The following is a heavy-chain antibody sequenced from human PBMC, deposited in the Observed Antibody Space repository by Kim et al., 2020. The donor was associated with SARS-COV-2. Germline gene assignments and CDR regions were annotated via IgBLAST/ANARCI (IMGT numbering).Heavy chain of an antibody. CDR3: ARDACGGDCYMSGGNDY. Sequence: ASVKVSCKASGYTFTRYAIHWVRQAPGQRLEWMGWINAANGNTKYSQKFQGRATITGDTSASTAYMELSSLRSEDTAVYYCARDACGGDCYMSGGNDYWGQGTLVTVSS. J-gene: IGHJ4*02. CDR1: GYTFTRYA. V-gene: IGHV1-3*01. D-gene: IGHD2-21*02. CDR2: INAANGNT.